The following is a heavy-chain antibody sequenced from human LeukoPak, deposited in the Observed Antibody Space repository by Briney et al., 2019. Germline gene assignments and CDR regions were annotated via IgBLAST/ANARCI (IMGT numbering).Heavy chain of an antibody. CDR1: GFTFSSYA. CDR2: ISYDGSNK. J-gene: IGHJ5*02. Sequence: AGGSLRLSCAASGFTFSSYAMHWVRQAPGKGLEWVAVISYDGSNKYYADSVKGRFTISRDNSKNTLYLQMNSLRAEDTAVYYCARERGDWFDPWGQGTLVTVSS. CDR3: ARERGDWFDP. V-gene: IGHV3-30-3*01.